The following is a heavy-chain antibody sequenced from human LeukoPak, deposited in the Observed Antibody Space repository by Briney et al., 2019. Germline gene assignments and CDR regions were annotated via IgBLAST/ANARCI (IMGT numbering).Heavy chain of an antibody. J-gene: IGHJ4*02. CDR3: ARHVKGIWGSYRLIDY. V-gene: IGHV5-51*01. Sequence: GESLQISCKGSGYSFTSYWIGWVRQMPGKGLEWMGIIYPGDSDTRYSPSFQGQVTISADKSISTAYLQWSSLKASDTAMYYCARHVKGIWGSYRLIDYWGQGTLVTVSS. CDR2: IYPGDSDT. D-gene: IGHD3-16*02. CDR1: GYSFTSYW.